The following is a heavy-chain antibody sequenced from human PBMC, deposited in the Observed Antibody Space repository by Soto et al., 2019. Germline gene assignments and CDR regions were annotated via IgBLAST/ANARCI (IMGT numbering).Heavy chain of an antibody. D-gene: IGHD3-22*01. V-gene: IGHV4-4*02. CDR1: GGSISSSNW. CDR3: ARVSDSSGYYPFDY. Sequence: LSLTCAVSGGSISSSNWWSWVRQPPGKGLEWIGEIYHSGSTNYNPSLKSRVTISVDKSKNQFSLKLSSVTAADTAVYYCARVSDSSGYYPFDYWGQGTLVTVSS. J-gene: IGHJ4*02. CDR2: IYHSGST.